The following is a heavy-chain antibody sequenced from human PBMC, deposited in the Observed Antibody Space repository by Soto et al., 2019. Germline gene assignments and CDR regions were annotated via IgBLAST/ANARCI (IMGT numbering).Heavy chain of an antibody. V-gene: IGHV3-30-3*01. D-gene: IGHD2-15*01. CDR2: ISYDGSNK. CDR3: ASRVVTGAFDI. J-gene: IGHJ3*02. Sequence: HPGGSLRLSCAASGFTFSSYAMHWVRQAPGKGLEWVAVISYDGSNKYYADSVKGRFTISRDNSKNTLYLQMNSLRAEDTAVYYCASRVVTGAFDIWGQGTMVTVSS. CDR1: GFTFSSYA.